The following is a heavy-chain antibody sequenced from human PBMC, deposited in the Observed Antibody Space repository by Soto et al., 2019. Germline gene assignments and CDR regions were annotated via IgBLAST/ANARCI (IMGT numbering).Heavy chain of an antibody. CDR2: IDPSSGIT. V-gene: IGHV1-46*01. Sequence: QVQLVQSGAEVKKPGASVRVSCKASGYTFTTYHVHWVRQAPGQGPEWMGIIDPSSGITDYTQKFQGRVTMTRDTSTSVVYMELRSLRSEDTATYYCAREFTGTNFFDYWGLGTLLTVSP. D-gene: IGHD1-1*01. CDR3: AREFTGTNFFDY. J-gene: IGHJ4*02. CDR1: GYTFTTYH.